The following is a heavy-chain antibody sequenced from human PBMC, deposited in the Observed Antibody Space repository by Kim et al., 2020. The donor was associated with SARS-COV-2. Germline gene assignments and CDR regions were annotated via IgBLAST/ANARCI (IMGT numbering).Heavy chain of an antibody. CDR2: IYYSGST. D-gene: IGHD2-15*01. V-gene: IGHV4-39*07. Sequence: SETLSLTCTVSGGSISSSSYYWGWIRQPPGKGLEWIGSIYYSGSTYYNPSLKSRVTISVDTSKNQFSLKLSSVTAADTAVYYCARILGYCSGGSCSYADYWGQGTLVTVSS. CDR3: ARILGYCSGGSCSYADY. J-gene: IGHJ4*02. CDR1: GGSISSSSYY.